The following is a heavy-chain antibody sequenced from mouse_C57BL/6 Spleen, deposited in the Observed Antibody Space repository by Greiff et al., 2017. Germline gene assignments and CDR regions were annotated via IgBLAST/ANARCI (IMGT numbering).Heavy chain of an antibody. CDR1: GFTFSSYG. Sequence: EVKLVESGGDLVKPGGSLKLSCAASGFTFSSYGMSWVRQTPDKRLEWVATISSGGSYTYYPDSVKGRFTISRDNAKNTLYLQMSSLKSEDTAMYYCARHGDSNSDFDYWGQGTTLTVSS. CDR2: ISSGGSYT. CDR3: ARHGDSNSDFDY. J-gene: IGHJ2*01. V-gene: IGHV5-6*02. D-gene: IGHD2-5*01.